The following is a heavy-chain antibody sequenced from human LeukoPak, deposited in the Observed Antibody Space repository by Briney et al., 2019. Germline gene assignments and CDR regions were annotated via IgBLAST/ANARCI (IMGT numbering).Heavy chain of an antibody. Sequence: GGSLRLSCAASGFTFSDYYMSWIRQAPGKGLEWVSYIRTSGSTIYYADSVRGRFTISRDNAKNSVYLQMNSLRAEDTAVYYCARGGGSGSYYSIDYWGQGTLVTVSS. J-gene: IGHJ4*02. V-gene: IGHV3-11*01. D-gene: IGHD3-10*01. CDR1: GFTFSDYY. CDR3: ARGGGSGSYYSIDY. CDR2: IRTSGSTI.